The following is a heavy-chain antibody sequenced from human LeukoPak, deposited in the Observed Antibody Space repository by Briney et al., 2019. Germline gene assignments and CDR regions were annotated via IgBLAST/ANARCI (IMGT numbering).Heavy chain of an antibody. V-gene: IGHV3-43*02. Sequence: GGSLRLSCAASGFTFDDYAMHWVRQAPGKGLEWVSLISGDGGSTYYADSAKGRFTISRDNSKNSLYLQMNSLRTEDTALYYCAKDIRGYTPTGYSSSWYGLGAFDIWGQGTMVTVSS. CDR3: AKDIRGYTPTGYSSSWYGLGAFDI. CDR2: ISGDGGST. CDR1: GFTFDDYA. D-gene: IGHD6-13*01. J-gene: IGHJ3*02.